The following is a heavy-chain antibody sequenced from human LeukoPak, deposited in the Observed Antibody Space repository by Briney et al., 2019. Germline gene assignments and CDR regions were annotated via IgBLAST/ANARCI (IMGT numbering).Heavy chain of an antibody. Sequence: GGSLRLSCAASGFTFSSYGMHWVRQAPGKGLEWVAFIRYDGSNKYYADSVKGRFTISRDNSKNTLYLQMNSLRAEDTAVYYCAKDPNRLGYCSGGSCWGYYYYMDVWGKGTTVTISS. V-gene: IGHV3-30*02. CDR1: GFTFSSYG. J-gene: IGHJ6*03. CDR3: AKDPNRLGYCSGGSCWGYYYYMDV. CDR2: IRYDGSNK. D-gene: IGHD2-15*01.